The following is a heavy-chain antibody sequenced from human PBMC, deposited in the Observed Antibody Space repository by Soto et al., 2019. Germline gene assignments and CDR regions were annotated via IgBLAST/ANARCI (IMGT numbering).Heavy chain of an antibody. Sequence: GGSLRLSCAASGFTFSSYAMSWVRQAPGKGLEWVSAISGSGGSTYYADSVKGRFTISRDNSKNTLYLQMNSLRAEDTAVYDCAKWAAPAYYYYYYMDVWGKGTTVTVSS. CDR3: AKWAAPAYYYYYYMDV. CDR2: ISGSGGST. D-gene: IGHD6-25*01. J-gene: IGHJ6*03. V-gene: IGHV3-23*01. CDR1: GFTFSSYA.